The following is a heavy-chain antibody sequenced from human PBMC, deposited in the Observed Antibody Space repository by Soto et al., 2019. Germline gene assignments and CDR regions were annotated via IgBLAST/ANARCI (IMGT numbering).Heavy chain of an antibody. CDR1: GFGFSTFW. V-gene: IGHV3-7*01. CDR2: ANQDGSAR. Sequence: EVPLVESGGGLVQPGGSLRLSCAASGFGFSTFWMSWVRQAPGKGLEWVANANQDGSARYYVASVKGRFTISRDNAKNSLYLEMNSLRVEDTAVYYCARDCLNCAYGYSDFWGQGALVTVSS. J-gene: IGHJ4*02. CDR3: ARDCLNCAYGYSDF. D-gene: IGHD5-12*01.